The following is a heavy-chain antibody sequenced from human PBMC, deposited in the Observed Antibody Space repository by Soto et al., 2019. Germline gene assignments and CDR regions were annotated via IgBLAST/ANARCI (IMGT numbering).Heavy chain of an antibody. CDR2: INHSGST. Sequence: SETLSLICAVYGGSFSGYYWSWIRQPPGKGLEWIGEINHSGSTNYNPALKSRVTISVDTSKNQFSLRLSSVTAADTAVYYCARGRNYYGSGIKTNYYYYMDVWGKGTTVTVSS. V-gene: IGHV4-34*01. CDR1: GGSFSGYY. D-gene: IGHD3-10*01. J-gene: IGHJ6*03. CDR3: ARGRNYYGSGIKTNYYYYMDV.